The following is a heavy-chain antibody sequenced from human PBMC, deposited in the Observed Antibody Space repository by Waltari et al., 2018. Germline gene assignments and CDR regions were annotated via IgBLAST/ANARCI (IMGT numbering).Heavy chain of an antibody. D-gene: IGHD3-22*01. V-gene: IGHV1-69*01. J-gene: IGHJ4*02. CDR2: SIPSFGTA. CDR1: GGTFSSYA. Sequence: QVQLVQSGAEVKKPGSSVKVSCKASGGTFSSYAISWVRQAPGQGLEWMGGSIPSFGTANYAQKFQGRVTITADESTSTAYMELSSLRSEDTAVYYCARDYYDSSGYMFDYWGQGTLVTVSS. CDR3: ARDYYDSSGYMFDY.